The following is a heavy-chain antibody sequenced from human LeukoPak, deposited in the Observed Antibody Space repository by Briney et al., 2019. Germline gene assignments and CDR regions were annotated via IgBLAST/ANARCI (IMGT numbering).Heavy chain of an antibody. D-gene: IGHD3-10*01. Sequence: SETLSLTCTVSGGSISNYYWSWIRQPPGKGLEWIGYIYYSGSTNYNPPLKSRVTISVDTISLDMSKKQFSLKLSSVTAADTAVYYCAREQEILWFGELFGVPYYFDYWGQGTLVTVSS. CDR1: GGSISNYY. CDR3: AREQEILWFGELFGVPYYFDY. V-gene: IGHV4-59*12. CDR2: IYYSGST. J-gene: IGHJ4*02.